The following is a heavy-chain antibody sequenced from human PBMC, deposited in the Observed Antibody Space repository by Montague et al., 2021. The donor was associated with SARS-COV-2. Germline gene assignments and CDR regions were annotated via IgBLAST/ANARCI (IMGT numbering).Heavy chain of an antibody. V-gene: IGHV3-48*03. CDR2: ISSSGSTI. CDR3: ARGGTYYDFWSGYYNYYYGMDV. CDR1: GFTFSSYE. J-gene: IGHJ6*02. D-gene: IGHD3-3*01. Sequence: SLRLSCAASGFTFSSYEMNWVRHAPGKGLEWVSYISSSGSTIYYADSVKGRFTISRDNAKNSLYLQMNSLRAEDTAVYYCARGGTYYDFWSGYYNYYYGMDVWGQGTTVTVSS.